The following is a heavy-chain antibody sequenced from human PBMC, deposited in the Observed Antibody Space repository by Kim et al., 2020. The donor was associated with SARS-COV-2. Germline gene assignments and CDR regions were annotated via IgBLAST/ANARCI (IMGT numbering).Heavy chain of an antibody. D-gene: IGHD3-16*01. J-gene: IGHJ4*02. CDR2: ISAYNGNT. Sequence: ASVKVSCKASGYTFTSYGISWVRQAPGQGLEWMGWISAYNGNTNYAQKLQGRVTMTTDTSTSTAYMELRSLRSDDTAVYYCARDVGLLXIMITXGGVSPYXXYWGQGTLVXVSS. V-gene: IGHV1-18*04. CDR1: GYTFTSYG. CDR3: ARDVGLLXIMITXGGVSPYXXY.